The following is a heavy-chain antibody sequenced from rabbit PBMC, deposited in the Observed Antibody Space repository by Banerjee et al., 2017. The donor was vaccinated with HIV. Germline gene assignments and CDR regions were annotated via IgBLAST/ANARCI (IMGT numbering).Heavy chain of an antibody. CDR2: IYTGSGSA. Sequence: QEQLVESGGGLVQPGASLTLTCTASGFSFSSSYDMCWVRQAPGKGLEWIACIYTGSGSALYVSGAKGRFTISKTSSTTVTLQMTSLTAADTATYFCARDLAGVTGWNFNLWGPGTLVTVS. CDR3: ARDLAGVTGWNFNL. D-gene: IGHD4-1*01. J-gene: IGHJ4*01. CDR1: GFSFSSSYD. V-gene: IGHV1S45*01.